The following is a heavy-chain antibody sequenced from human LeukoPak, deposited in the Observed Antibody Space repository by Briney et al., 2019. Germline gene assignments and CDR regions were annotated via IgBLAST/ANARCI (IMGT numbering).Heavy chain of an antibody. CDR2: ISGDGGST. J-gene: IGHJ4*02. D-gene: IGHD3-10*01. CDR3: AKDEEYYYGSGSYYLDY. Sequence: GGSLRLSCAASGFTFDDYAMHWVRQAPGKGLEWVSLISGDGGSTYYADSVKGRFTISRDNSKNSLYLQMNSLRTEDTALYYCAKDEEYYYGSGSYYLDYWGQGTLVTVSS. CDR1: GFTFDDYA. V-gene: IGHV3-43*02.